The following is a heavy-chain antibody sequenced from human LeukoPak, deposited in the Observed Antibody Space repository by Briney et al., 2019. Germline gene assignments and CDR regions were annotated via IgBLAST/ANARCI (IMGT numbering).Heavy chain of an antibody. J-gene: IGHJ4*02. CDR2: IKSKTDGGAT. CDR3: TTIAEQERAPGIAVARTWYY. CDR1: GFTFINAW. Sequence: PGGSLRLSCVASGFTFINAWMSWVRQAPGKGLEWVGRIKSKTDGGATDYAAPVKARFTISRDDSKNTLYLQMNSLKIEDTAVYYCTTIAEQERAPGIAVARTWYYWGQGTLVTVSS. V-gene: IGHV3-15*01. D-gene: IGHD6-19*01.